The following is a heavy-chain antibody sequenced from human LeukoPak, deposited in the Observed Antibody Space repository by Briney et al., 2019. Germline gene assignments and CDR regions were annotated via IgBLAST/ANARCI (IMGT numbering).Heavy chain of an antibody. CDR2: IYYSGST. J-gene: IGHJ5*02. D-gene: IGHD2-2*01. Sequence: SETLSLTCTVSGGSISSGDYYWSWIRQPPGKGLEWIGYIYYSGSTYYNPSLKSRVTISVDTSKNQFSLKLSSVTAADTAVYYCGRGDIVVVPAANGFDPWGQGTLVTVSS. CDR1: GGSISSGDYY. CDR3: GRGDIVVVPAANGFDP. V-gene: IGHV4-30-4*08.